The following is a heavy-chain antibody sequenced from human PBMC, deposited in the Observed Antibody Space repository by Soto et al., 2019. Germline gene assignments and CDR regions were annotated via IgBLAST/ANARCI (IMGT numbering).Heavy chain of an antibody. J-gene: IGHJ6*02. V-gene: IGHV4-31*03. CDR2: IYYSGST. CDR3: ARVGGGPGVYYYYGMDV. CDR1: GGSISSGGYY. Sequence: QVQLQESGPGLVKPSQTLSLTCTVSGGSISSGGYYWSWIRQHPGKGLEWIGYIYYSGSTYYNPSLKSRVTISVDTSKNQFSLKLSSVTAADTAVYYCARVGGGPGVYYYYGMDVWGQGTTVTVSS. D-gene: IGHD3-16*01.